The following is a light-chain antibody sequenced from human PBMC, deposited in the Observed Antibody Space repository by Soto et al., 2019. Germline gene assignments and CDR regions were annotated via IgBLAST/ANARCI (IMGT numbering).Light chain of an antibody. Sequence: QSALTQPPSASGSPGQSVTISCTGTSSDVGGYNYVSWYQQHPGKAPKLMIYEVSKRPSGVPDRFSGSKSGNTASLTVSGLQAEDGADSYCSSYAGSNTYVFGTGTKVTVL. J-gene: IGLJ1*01. CDR1: SSDVGGYNY. V-gene: IGLV2-8*01. CDR3: SSYAGSNTYV. CDR2: EVS.